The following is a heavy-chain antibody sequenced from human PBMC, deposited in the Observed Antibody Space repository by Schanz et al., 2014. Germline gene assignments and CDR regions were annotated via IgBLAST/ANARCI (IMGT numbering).Heavy chain of an antibody. Sequence: QVQLQESGPRLVKPSQTLSLTCTVSGGSISSGAYSWSWIRQPPGKRPEWIGYIYSSGSTYYNPSLKSRVSMPIDTPKNQFSLKLSSVTAADTAVYYCARDRGMTTSDYYYGMDVWGQGTTVTVSS. D-gene: IGHD4-17*01. J-gene: IGHJ6*02. CDR1: GGSISSGAYS. CDR2: IYSSGST. V-gene: IGHV4-30-4*07. CDR3: ARDRGMTTSDYYYGMDV.